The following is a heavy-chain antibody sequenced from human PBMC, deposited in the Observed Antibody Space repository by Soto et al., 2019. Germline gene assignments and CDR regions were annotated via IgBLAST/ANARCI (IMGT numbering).Heavy chain of an antibody. CDR2: INHSGIT. CDR1: GGSFSGYY. J-gene: IGHJ4*02. CDR3: AKGGDWLDY. D-gene: IGHD2-21*02. Sequence: SETLSLTCAVYGGSFSGYYWTWIRQPPGTGLEWIGEINHSGITNYNPSLKSRVTISVDTSKNDFSLKLSSVTAADTAVYYCAKGGDWLDYWGQGTLVTVSS. V-gene: IGHV4-34*01.